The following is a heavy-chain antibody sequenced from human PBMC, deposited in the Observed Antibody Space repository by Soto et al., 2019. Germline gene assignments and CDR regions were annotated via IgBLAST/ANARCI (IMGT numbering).Heavy chain of an antibody. V-gene: IGHV3-23*01. Sequence: GGSLRLSCAASGFTFSSYAMSWVRQAPGKGLEWVSAISGSGGSTYYADSVKGRFTISRDNSKNTLYLQMNSLRAEDTAVYYCVFRGSTRMPPGSRDYWGQGTLVTVSS. CDR1: GFTFSSYA. J-gene: IGHJ4*02. D-gene: IGHD2-2*01. CDR2: ISGSGGST. CDR3: VFRGSTRMPPGSRDY.